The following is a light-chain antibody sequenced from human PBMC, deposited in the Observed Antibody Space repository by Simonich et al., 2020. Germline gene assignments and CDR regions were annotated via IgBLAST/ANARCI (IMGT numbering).Light chain of an antibody. Sequence: SYVLTQPPSVSVAPGKTARITCGGKNIGSKSGHWYQQKPGQAPVLGVYDGSDRPSGIPERFSGSNSGNTATLTISRVEAGDEADYYCQVWDSSSDVVFGGGTKLTVL. CDR3: QVWDSSSDVV. J-gene: IGLJ2*01. CDR2: DGS. V-gene: IGLV3-21*03. CDR1: NIGSKS.